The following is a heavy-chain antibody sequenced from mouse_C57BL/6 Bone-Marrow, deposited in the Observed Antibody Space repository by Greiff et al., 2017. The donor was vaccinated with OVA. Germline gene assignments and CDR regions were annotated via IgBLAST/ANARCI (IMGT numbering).Heavy chain of an antibody. CDR3: ARGGVVAHWYFDV. D-gene: IGHD1-1*01. J-gene: IGHJ1*03. V-gene: IGHV1-9*01. Sequence: QVQLKQSGAELMKPGASVKLSCKATGYTFTGYWIEWVKQRPGHGLEWIGEILPGSGSTNYNEKFKGKATFTADTSSNTAYMQLSSLTTEDSAIYDCARGGVVAHWYFDVWGTGTTVTVSS. CDR2: ILPGSGST. CDR1: GYTFTGYW.